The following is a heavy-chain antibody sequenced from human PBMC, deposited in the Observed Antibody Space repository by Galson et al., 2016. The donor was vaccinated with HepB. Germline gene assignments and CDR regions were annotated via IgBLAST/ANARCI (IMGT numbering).Heavy chain of an antibody. Sequence: SVKVSCKASGYSFTSYDITWVRQAPGQGLEWMGWISTYNGNRKYGPKFQGRVTMTTDTSTNIAYMEMRNLTSDDTAVYYCARRNSLIVVVTGTSLDAYDIWGQGTMVTVSS. D-gene: IGHD2-21*02. J-gene: IGHJ3*02. CDR2: ISTYNGNR. V-gene: IGHV1-18*01. CDR3: ARRNSLIVVVTGTSLDAYDI. CDR1: GYSFTSYD.